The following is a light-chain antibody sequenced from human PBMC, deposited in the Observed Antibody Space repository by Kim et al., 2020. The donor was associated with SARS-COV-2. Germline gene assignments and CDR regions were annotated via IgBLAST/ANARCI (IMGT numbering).Light chain of an antibody. V-gene: IGLV2-23*02. Sequence: GQSFTISCTGTSSDVGSYNHVSWYQQHPGKAPKLMIYEVSERPSGVSNRFSGSKSGNTASLTISGLQAEDEADYYCCSYAVSITFVFGTGTKVTVL. CDR3: CSYAVSITFV. CDR2: EVS. J-gene: IGLJ1*01. CDR1: SSDVGSYNH.